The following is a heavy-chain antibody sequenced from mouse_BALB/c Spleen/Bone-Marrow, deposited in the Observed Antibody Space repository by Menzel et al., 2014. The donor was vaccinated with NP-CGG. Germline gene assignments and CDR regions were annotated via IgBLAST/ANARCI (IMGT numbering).Heavy chain of an antibody. CDR3: ARGVYGYVKYAMDY. V-gene: IGHV5-17*02. CDR2: ISGGSSTI. D-gene: IGHD1-2*01. J-gene: IGHJ4*01. Sequence: EVQLVESGGGLVQPGGSRKLSCAASGFTFSSFGMHWVRQAPEKGLEWVAYISGGSSTIYYADTVKGRFTISRDNPKNTLFLQMTSLRSEDTATYYCARGVYGYVKYAMDYWGQGTSVTVSS. CDR1: GFTFSSFG.